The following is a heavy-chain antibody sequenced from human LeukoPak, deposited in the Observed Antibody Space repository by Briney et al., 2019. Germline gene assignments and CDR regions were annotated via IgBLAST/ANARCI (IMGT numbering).Heavy chain of an antibody. D-gene: IGHD2-15*01. J-gene: IGHJ3*01. CDR2: INPNSGGT. CDR3: ASPLPYCSGSDCYSYAFDV. Sequence: ASVKVSCKASGYTFTGYYMHWVRQAPGQGLEWMGWINPNSGGTNYAQKFQGRVTMTRDTSINTAYMELSRLRSDDTAVYYCASPLPYCSGSDCYSYAFDVWVQGTMVTVSS. CDR1: GYTFTGYY. V-gene: IGHV1-2*02.